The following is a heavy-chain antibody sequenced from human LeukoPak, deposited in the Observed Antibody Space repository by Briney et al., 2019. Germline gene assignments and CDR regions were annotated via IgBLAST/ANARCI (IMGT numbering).Heavy chain of an antibody. V-gene: IGHV4-39*01. D-gene: IGHD2-15*01. CDR2: IHYNGIT. CDR1: GGSISSSFYY. CDR3: ARQRVDGRRFDY. J-gene: IGHJ4*02. Sequence: SETLSLTCTVSGGSISSSFYYWGWVRQPPEKGLEWIGSIHYNGITYYNPSLKSRVTISVNTSKNQFSLKVSSVTAADTAVYFCARQRVDGRRFDYWGQGALVTVSS.